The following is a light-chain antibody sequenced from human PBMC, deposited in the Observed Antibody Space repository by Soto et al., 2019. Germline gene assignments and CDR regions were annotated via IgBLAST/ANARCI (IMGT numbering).Light chain of an antibody. V-gene: IGKV3-20*01. Sequence: EIVLTQSPGTLSLSPGARATLSCRASQSLSSSYLAWYQQKPGRAPRLLIYGASIRATGIPGRFSGSGSGTAFTLTIIRLEPEDFAVYYCQMYGSAPPGTFGQGTKVDIK. J-gene: IGKJ1*01. CDR3: QMYGSAPPGT. CDR2: GAS. CDR1: QSLSSSY.